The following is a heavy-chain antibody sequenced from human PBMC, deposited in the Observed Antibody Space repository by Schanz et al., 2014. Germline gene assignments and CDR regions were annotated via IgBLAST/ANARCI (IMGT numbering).Heavy chain of an antibody. CDR2: IIPILDKT. CDR3: ARGGFFDSTSFDS. CDR1: GGTFSSST. J-gene: IGHJ4*02. D-gene: IGHD2-2*01. Sequence: QVQLVQSGAEVKKPGSSVKVSCKASGGTFSSSTLTWVRQAPGQGLEWMGRIIPILDKTNYAQKFQGRVTMTADKSTSTVYMEVSSLRSEDTAVYYCARGGFFDSTSFDSWGQGTLVTVSS. V-gene: IGHV1-69*08.